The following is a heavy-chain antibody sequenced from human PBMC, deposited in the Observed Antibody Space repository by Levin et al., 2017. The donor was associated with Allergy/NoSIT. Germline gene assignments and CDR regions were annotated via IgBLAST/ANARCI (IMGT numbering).Heavy chain of an antibody. J-gene: IGHJ6*02. CDR1: GGSISGSTFY. D-gene: IGHD4-17*01. Sequence: SETLSLTCSVSGGSISGSTFYWGWIRQPPGKGLEWIGSFYYSGDTYYNPSLRSRVTISVDTSKNQFSLSVSSVTAAATAVYYCARDRGFYDDSSYVYDYGMDVWGRGTTVTVSS. CDR3: ARDRGFYDDSSYVYDYGMDV. CDR2: FYYSGDT. V-gene: IGHV4-39*07.